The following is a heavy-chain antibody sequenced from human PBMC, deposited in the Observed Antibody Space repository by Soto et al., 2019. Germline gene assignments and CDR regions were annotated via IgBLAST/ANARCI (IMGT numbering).Heavy chain of an antibody. V-gene: IGHV3-64D*06. Sequence: PGGSLRLSCSASGFTFGSCAMHWVRQAAGKGLEYVSGISSNGGSTYYADSVKDRFTISRDNFKNTLFLQVNSLTAEDTAVYYCVKDRRTTRRAMDVWGQGTTVTVSS. D-gene: IGHD1-7*01. J-gene: IGHJ6*02. CDR2: ISSNGGST. CDR3: VKDRRTTRRAMDV. CDR1: GFTFGSCA.